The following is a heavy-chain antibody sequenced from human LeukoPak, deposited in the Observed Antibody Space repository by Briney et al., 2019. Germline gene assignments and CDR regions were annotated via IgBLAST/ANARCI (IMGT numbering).Heavy chain of an antibody. J-gene: IGHJ3*02. V-gene: IGHV1-2*02. CDR3: AKVASGSYYDDAFDI. Sequence: ASVKVSCKASGYTFTGYYMHWVRQAPGQGLEWMGWINPNSGGTNYAQKFQGRVTMTRDTSISTAYMELSRLRSDDTAVYYCAKVASGSYYDDAFDIWGQGTMVTVSS. CDR2: INPNSGGT. CDR1: GYTFTGYY. D-gene: IGHD3-22*01.